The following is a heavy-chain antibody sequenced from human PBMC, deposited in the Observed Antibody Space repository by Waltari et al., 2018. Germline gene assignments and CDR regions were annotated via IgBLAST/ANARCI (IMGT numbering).Heavy chain of an antibody. V-gene: IGHV4-61*01. CDR1: GGSVSSGSYY. D-gene: IGHD5-12*01. Sequence: QVQLQESGPGLVKPSETLSLPCTVSGGSVSSGSYYWSCIRQPPGKGLEWSGYIYYSGGTNYNPSLKSRVTISVDTSKNQFSLKLSSVTAADTAVYYCARGGYSGYDYPYYYYMDVWGKGTTVTVSS. J-gene: IGHJ6*03. CDR2: IYYSGGT. CDR3: ARGGYSGYDYPYYYYMDV.